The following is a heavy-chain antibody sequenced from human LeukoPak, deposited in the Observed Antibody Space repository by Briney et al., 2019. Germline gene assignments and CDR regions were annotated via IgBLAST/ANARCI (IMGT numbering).Heavy chain of an antibody. V-gene: IGHV3-30*02. D-gene: IGHD5-24*01. CDR1: ASSFRNNG. CDR3: EKDYNYGFDY. J-gene: IGHJ4*02. CDR2: IRYEGNIK. Sequence: GGSLRLSCAASASSFRNNGMHWVRQAPGKGLGWVAFIRYEGNIKSYADSVKGRFTISRDNLNNILYLQMNSLRAEDTAVYYCEKDYNYGFDYWGQGAQVTVSA.